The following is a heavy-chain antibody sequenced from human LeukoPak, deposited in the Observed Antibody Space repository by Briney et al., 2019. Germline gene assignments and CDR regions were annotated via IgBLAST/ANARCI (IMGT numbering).Heavy chain of an antibody. CDR2: IYYSGST. D-gene: IGHD4-23*01. CDR1: GGSISSYY. CDR3: ARDLRGTVAYFDY. Sequence: SETLSLTCTVSGGSISSYYWSWIRQPPGKGLEWIGYIYYSGSTNYNPSLQSRVTISVDTSKNQFALKLSSVTAADTAVYYCARDLRGTVAYFDYWGQGTLVTVSS. V-gene: IGHV4-59*01. J-gene: IGHJ4*02.